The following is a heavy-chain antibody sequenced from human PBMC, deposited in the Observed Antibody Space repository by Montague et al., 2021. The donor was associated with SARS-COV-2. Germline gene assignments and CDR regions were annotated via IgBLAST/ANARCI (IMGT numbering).Heavy chain of an antibody. CDR3: AKGTYFYDSSGYYPGSHYSYFDGMDV. CDR2: ISGDGGKT. V-gene: IGHV3-43*02. Sequence: SLRLSCAASGFTFDDYVMYWVRQPSGKGLEWVSLISGDGGKTYYADSVKGRFTTSRDNGKNSLYLQMNSLGTEDTALYHCAKGTYFYDSSGYYPGSHYSYFDGMDVWGQGTTVTVSS. J-gene: IGHJ6*02. D-gene: IGHD3-22*01. CDR1: GFTFDDYV.